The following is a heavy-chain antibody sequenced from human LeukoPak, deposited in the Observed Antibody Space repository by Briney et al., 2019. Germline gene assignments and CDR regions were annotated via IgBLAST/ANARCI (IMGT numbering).Heavy chain of an antibody. D-gene: IGHD2-2*01. CDR3: ARAGCSATTCYSVAYYYAMDV. V-gene: IGHV1-18*01. J-gene: IGHJ6*02. CDR2: ISAYNGNT. CDR1: GYTFTSYG. Sequence: ASVKVSCKASGYTFTSYGISWVRQAPGQGLEWMGWISAYNGNTNYAQKLQGRVTMTTDTSTSTAYMELRSLRSADTAVYYCARAGCSATTCYSVAYYYAMDVWGQGTTVTVSS.